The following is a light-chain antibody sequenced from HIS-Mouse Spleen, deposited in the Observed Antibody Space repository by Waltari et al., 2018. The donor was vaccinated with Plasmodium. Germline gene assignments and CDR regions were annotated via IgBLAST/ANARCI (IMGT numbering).Light chain of an antibody. V-gene: IGKV1-33*01. J-gene: IGKJ3*01. CDR1: QDISNY. CDR3: QQYDNLPPLFT. CDR2: DAS. Sequence: VSITCQASQDISNYLNWYQQKPGKAPKLLIYDASNLETGVPSRFIGSGSGTDFTFTISILQPEDIATYYCQQYDNLPPLFTFGPGTKVDIK.